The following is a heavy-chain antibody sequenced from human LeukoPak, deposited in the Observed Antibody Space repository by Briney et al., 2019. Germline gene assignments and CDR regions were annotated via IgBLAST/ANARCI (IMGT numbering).Heavy chain of an antibody. CDR3: ARCSMAARNYYYYGMDV. Sequence: SVKVSCKASGGTFISHAISWVRQAPGQGLEWMGGIIPIFGTANYAQKFQGRVTITADESTSTAYMELSSLRSEDTAVYYCARCSMAARNYYYYGMDVWGQGTTVTVSS. V-gene: IGHV1-69*13. D-gene: IGHD6-6*01. CDR1: GGTFISHA. CDR2: IIPIFGTA. J-gene: IGHJ6*02.